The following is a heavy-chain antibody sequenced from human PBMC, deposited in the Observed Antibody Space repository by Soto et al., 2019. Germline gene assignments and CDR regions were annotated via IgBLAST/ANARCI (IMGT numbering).Heavy chain of an antibody. CDR1: GGSIENGGYY. D-gene: IGHD4-17*01. V-gene: IGHV4-31*03. Sequence: QVQLQESGPGLLKPSQTLSLTCTVSGGSIENGGYYWIWIRQHPEKGLEWLGSIHYTGSAFYNPSGKSRVAMSVDTSKNHFSLTLTSVTGADTATYYCARGGDYATTWGQGSLVVVSS. CDR2: IHYTGSA. CDR3: ARGGDYATT. J-gene: IGHJ5*02.